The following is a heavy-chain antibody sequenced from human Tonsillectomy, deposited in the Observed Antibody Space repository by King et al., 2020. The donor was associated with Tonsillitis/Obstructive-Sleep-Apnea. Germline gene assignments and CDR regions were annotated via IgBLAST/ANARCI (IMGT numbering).Heavy chain of an antibody. CDR1: GFTFSDHY. Sequence: VQLVESGGGLVQPGGSLRLSCAASGFTFSDHYMDWVRQAPGRGLEWVGRTRNKANSYTTEYAASVKGLFTISRDDSKNSLYLQMNGLKTEDTAVYYCAREGHRGYRGYDRDYYYYYMDVWGKGTTVTVSS. CDR2: TRNKANSYTT. J-gene: IGHJ6*03. D-gene: IGHD5-12*01. CDR3: AREGHRGYRGYDRDYYYYYMDV. V-gene: IGHV3-72*01.